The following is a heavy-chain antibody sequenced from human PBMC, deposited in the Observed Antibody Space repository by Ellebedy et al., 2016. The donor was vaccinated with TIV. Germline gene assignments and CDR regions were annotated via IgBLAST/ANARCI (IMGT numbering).Heavy chain of an antibody. D-gene: IGHD6-13*01. CDR2: IYHSGNT. CDR3: AAGKDRRTPGSSRPGGSSLDY. J-gene: IGHJ4*02. Sequence: GSLRLSCAVSGGSISSSNWWSWVRQPPGTGLEWIGEIYHSGNTNYNPSLKSRVTISLDTSKNQFSLKLSSVTAADTAVYYCAAGKDRRTPGSSRPGGSSLDYWGQGTLVTVSS. CDR1: GGSISSSNW. V-gene: IGHV4-4*02.